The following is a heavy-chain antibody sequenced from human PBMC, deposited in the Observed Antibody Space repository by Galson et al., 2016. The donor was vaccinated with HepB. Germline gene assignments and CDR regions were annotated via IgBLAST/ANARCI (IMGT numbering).Heavy chain of an antibody. J-gene: IGHJ4*02. CDR2: ISKDGRSK. Sequence: SLRLSCAASGFTFSSSAMHWVRQAPGKGLEWVAVISKDGRSKYYADSVGGRFTVSRDNSNNTLFLQMNTLRAEDTAVYYCARRGPRHGRAPRHGDYDYFDSWGQGTLVTISS. D-gene: IGHD4-17*01. CDR3: ARRGPRHGRAPRHGDYDYFDS. CDR1: GFTFSSSA. V-gene: IGHV3-30*04.